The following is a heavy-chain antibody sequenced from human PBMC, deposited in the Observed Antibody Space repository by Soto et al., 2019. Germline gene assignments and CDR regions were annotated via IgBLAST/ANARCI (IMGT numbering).Heavy chain of an antibody. D-gene: IGHD3-3*01. Sequence: QVQLQESGPGLVKPSETLSLTCTVSGGSVSSGNYYWSWIRQPPGKGLEWIGYIYYSGSTNFNPSLKSRVTISVDTSKNQFPLKLSSVTAADTAVYYCARGVGVVTVFDYWGQGTLVTVSS. V-gene: IGHV4-61*01. CDR1: GGSVSSGNYY. J-gene: IGHJ4*02. CDR3: ARGVGVVTVFDY. CDR2: IYYSGST.